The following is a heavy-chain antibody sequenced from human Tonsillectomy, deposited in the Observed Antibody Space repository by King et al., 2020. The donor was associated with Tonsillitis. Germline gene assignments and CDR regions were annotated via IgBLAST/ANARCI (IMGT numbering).Heavy chain of an antibody. D-gene: IGHD5-24*01. CDR2: INHSGST. Sequence: VQLQQWGAGLLKPSETLSLPCAVYGGSFSGYYWSWIRQPPGKGLEWIGEINHSGSTNYNPSLKSRVTVSVDTSKNQFSLKLSSVTAADTAVYYCARAVATTYPPGRYWGQGTLVTVSS. J-gene: IGHJ4*02. CDR3: ARAVATTYPPGRY. V-gene: IGHV4-34*01. CDR1: GGSFSGYY.